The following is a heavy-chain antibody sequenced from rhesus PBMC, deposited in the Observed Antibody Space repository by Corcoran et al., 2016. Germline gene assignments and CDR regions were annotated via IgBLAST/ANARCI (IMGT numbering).Heavy chain of an antibody. CDR2: INPYNGNT. Sequence: QVQLVQSGAEVKKPGSSVKVSCKASGYTFTDYYMHWVRQAPRQGLEWMVWINPYNGNTKNAQKFQGRVTMTRDKSTSTAYMDLSSLRSEDTAVYYCASGSSYVHDWYFDLWGPGTPITISS. V-gene: IGHV1S2*01. D-gene: IGHD4-29*01. CDR3: ASGSSYVHDWYFDL. CDR1: GYTFTDYY. J-gene: IGHJ2*01.